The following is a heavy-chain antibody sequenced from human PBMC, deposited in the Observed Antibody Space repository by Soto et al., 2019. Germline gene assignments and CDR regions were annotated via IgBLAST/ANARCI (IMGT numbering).Heavy chain of an antibody. CDR1: GFTFTRYS. V-gene: IGHV3-21*06. J-gene: IGHJ6*02. D-gene: IGHD3-22*01. Sequence: PGGSLRLSCAASGFTFTRYSMNWVRQAPGKGLEWVSSISSTTNYIYYGDSMKGRFTISRDNAKNSLYLEMNSLRAEDTAVYYCATLHYYDSSGYPMAYYYGMDVWGQGTTVTVSS. CDR2: ISSTTNYI. CDR3: ATLHYYDSSGYPMAYYYGMDV.